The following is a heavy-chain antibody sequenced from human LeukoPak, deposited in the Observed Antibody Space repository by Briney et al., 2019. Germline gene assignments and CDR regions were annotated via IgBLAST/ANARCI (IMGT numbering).Heavy chain of an antibody. D-gene: IGHD3-9*01. Sequence: GGSLRLSCAASGFTFRSYGMHWVRKAPGKGREGVAVIWCDGSNKYYADSVKGRVTISRDNSKNTLYLQMNSLRAEDTAVYYCARQRHHALVDIFDYWGQGTLVTVSS. CDR2: IWCDGSNK. CDR1: GFTFRSYG. CDR3: ARQRHHALVDIFDY. J-gene: IGHJ4*02. V-gene: IGHV3-33*01.